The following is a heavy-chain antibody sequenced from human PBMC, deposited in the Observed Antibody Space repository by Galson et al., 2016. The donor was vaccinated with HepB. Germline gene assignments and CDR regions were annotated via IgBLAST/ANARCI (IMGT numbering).Heavy chain of an antibody. Sequence: SVKVSCKASGYTLTSYYMHWVRQAPGQGLEWMGIINPSGGSTSYAQKFQGRVTVTRDTSTSTVYMELSSLRSEDTAVYYCTRDLSSGTPGPWGQGTLVTVS. D-gene: IGHD1-7*01. CDR2: INPSGGST. V-gene: IGHV1-46*01. CDR1: GYTLTSYY. J-gene: IGHJ5*02. CDR3: TRDLSSGTPGP.